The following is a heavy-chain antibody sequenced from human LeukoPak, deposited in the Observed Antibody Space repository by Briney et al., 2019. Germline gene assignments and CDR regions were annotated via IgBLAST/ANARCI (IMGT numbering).Heavy chain of an antibody. D-gene: IGHD3-22*01. CDR1: GFTLSSYE. Sequence: GGSLRLSCAASGFTLSSYEMNWVRQAPGKGLEWVSYISSSGSTIYYADSVRGRFTISRGNAKNSLILQMNSLRAEDTALYYCARVGYYDSSGPSWGQGTLVTVSS. V-gene: IGHV3-48*03. J-gene: IGHJ4*02. CDR3: ARVGYYDSSGPS. CDR2: ISSSGSTI.